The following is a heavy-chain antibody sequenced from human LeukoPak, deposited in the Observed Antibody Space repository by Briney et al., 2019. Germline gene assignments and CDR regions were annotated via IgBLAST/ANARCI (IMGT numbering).Heavy chain of an antibody. CDR2: ISGSGGST. Sequence: GGSLRLSCAASGFTFSSYAMSWVRQAPGKGLEWVSAISGSGGSTYYADSVKGRFTISRDNSKNTLYLQMNSLRAEDTAVYYCAKTGIPTVSVWYFDLWGRGTLVTVSS. D-gene: IGHD2-2*01. J-gene: IGHJ2*01. V-gene: IGHV3-23*01. CDR1: GFTFSSYA. CDR3: AKTGIPTVSVWYFDL.